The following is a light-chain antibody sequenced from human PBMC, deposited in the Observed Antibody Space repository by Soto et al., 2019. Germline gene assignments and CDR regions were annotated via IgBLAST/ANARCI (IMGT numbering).Light chain of an antibody. CDR3: QQASSFPLT. CDR1: QSVSNY. Sequence: DIQMTQSPSSLSASVGDRVTITCRASQSVSNYLNWYRQLPGKAPTLLIYSTSTLQSGVPSRFSGSASGTYFTLTISSLQPEDFATYYCQQASSFPLTFGQGTRLEIK. J-gene: IGKJ5*01. V-gene: IGKV1-39*01. CDR2: STS.